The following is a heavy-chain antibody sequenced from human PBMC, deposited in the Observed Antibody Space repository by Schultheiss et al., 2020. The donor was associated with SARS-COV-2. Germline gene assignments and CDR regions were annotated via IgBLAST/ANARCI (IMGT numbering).Heavy chain of an antibody. CDR2: IYYSGST. CDR3: ARRRCSSTSCYMGDWFDP. Sequence: SETLSLTCTVSGGSISSYYWSWIRQPPGKGLEWIGYIYYSGSTNYNPSLKSRVTMSVDTSKNQFSLKLSSVTAADTAVYYCARRRCSSTSCYMGDWFDPWGQGTLVTVSS. V-gene: IGHV4-59*12. J-gene: IGHJ5*02. CDR1: GGSISSYY. D-gene: IGHD2-2*02.